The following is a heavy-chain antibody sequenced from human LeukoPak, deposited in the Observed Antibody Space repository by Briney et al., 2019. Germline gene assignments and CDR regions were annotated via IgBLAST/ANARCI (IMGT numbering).Heavy chain of an antibody. Sequence: ASVKVSCKAPGYTFSSYDINWVRQATGQGLEWMGWMNPNSGNTGYAQKFQGRVTMTRSTSISTAYVELSSLRSEDTAVYYCARVLKGGSCNYWGQGTLVTVSS. CDR2: MNPNSGNT. CDR3: ARVLKGGSCNY. D-gene: IGHD2-15*01. CDR1: GYTFSSYD. V-gene: IGHV1-8*01. J-gene: IGHJ4*02.